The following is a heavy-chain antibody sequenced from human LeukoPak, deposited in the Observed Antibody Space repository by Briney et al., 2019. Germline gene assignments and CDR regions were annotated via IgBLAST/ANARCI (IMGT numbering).Heavy chain of an antibody. J-gene: IGHJ4*02. Sequence: GGSLRISCAASGFTFSNAWMSWVRQAPGKGLEWVGRIKSKTDGGTTDYAAPVKGRFTISRDDSKNTLYLQMNSLKTEDTAVYYCTTQLGYCSSTSCVRTPDFDYWGQGTLVTVSS. CDR3: TTQLGYCSSTSCVRTPDFDY. D-gene: IGHD2-2*01. V-gene: IGHV3-15*01. CDR2: IKSKTDGGTT. CDR1: GFTFSNAW.